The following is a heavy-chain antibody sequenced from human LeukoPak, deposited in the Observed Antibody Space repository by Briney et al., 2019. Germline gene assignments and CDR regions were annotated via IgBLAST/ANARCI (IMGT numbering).Heavy chain of an antibody. CDR3: AKQQRAAVADDLDY. Sequence: GGSLRLSCAASGFTFSSYAMTWVRQAPGKGLEWVSAISGSGGSTYYADSVKGRFTISRDNSKNTLYLQMNSLRAEDTAVYYCAKQQRAAVADDLDYWGQGTLVTVSS. V-gene: IGHV3-23*01. CDR1: GFTFSSYA. D-gene: IGHD6-19*01. CDR2: ISGSGGST. J-gene: IGHJ4*02.